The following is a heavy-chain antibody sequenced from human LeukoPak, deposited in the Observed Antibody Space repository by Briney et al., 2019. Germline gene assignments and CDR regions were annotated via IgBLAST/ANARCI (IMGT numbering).Heavy chain of an antibody. CDR2: IYSGGST. Sequence: GGSLRLSCAASGFTVTTNYMNWVRQAPGKGLEWVSVIYSGGSTYYADSVKGRFTISRDNSKNTLYLQMNSLRAEDTAVYYCARGDYYDSSGYWQYFQHWGQGTLVTVSS. CDR1: GFTVTTNY. V-gene: IGHV3-53*01. D-gene: IGHD3-22*01. J-gene: IGHJ1*01. CDR3: ARGDYYDSSGYWQYFQH.